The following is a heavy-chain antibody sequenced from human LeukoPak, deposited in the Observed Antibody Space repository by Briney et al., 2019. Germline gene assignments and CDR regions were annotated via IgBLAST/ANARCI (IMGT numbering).Heavy chain of an antibody. CDR1: GFTFSSYS. J-gene: IGHJ4*02. D-gene: IGHD5-18*01. CDR3: ARDRGYSYARPFDY. CDR2: ISSSSSTI. V-gene: IGHV3-48*01. Sequence: PGGSLRLSCAASGFTFSSYSMNWVRLAPGKGLEWVSYISSSSSTIYYADSVKGRFTISRDNAKNSLYLQMNSLRAEDTAVYYCARDRGYSYARPFDYWGQGTLVTVSS.